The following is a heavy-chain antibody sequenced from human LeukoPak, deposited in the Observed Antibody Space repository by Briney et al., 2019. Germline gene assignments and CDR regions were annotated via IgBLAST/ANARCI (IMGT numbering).Heavy chain of an antibody. CDR2: IWYDGSNK. J-gene: IGHJ1*01. CDR1: GFPFNIYG. CDR3: ARAPTFYYYDSSGYFQH. Sequence: GGSLRLSCVASGFPFNIYGMSWVRQAPGKGLEWVAVIWYDGSNKYYADSVKGRFTISRDNSKNTLYLQMNSLRAEDTAVYYCARAPTFYYYDSSGYFQHWGQGTLVTVSS. V-gene: IGHV3-33*08. D-gene: IGHD3-22*01.